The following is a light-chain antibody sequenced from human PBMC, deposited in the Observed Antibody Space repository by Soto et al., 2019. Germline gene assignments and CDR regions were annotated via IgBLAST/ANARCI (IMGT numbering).Light chain of an antibody. CDR1: SNDIGVYDF. CDR3: SSFAGSNSPYV. CDR2: QVN. J-gene: IGLJ1*01. Sequence: QSVLTQPPSASGSPGQSVTISCTGTSNDIGVYDFVSWYQQHPGKAPKVIIYQVNKRPSGVPDRFSGSKSANTASLTVSGLRPEDEADYFCSSFAGSNSPYVFGTGTKLTVL. V-gene: IGLV2-8*01.